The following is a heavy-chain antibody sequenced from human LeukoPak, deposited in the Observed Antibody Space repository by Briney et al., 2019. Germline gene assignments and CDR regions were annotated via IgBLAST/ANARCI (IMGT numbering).Heavy chain of an antibody. CDR3: ARYGLRSYRSFDC. D-gene: IGHD3-10*01. CDR2: ISSSGNTI. J-gene: IGHJ4*02. Sequence: GGSLRLSCAASGFTFSDYYMSWVRQAPGKGLEWLSYISSSGNTIDYADSVKGRFTISRDNAKNSLYLQMDSLRAEDTAVYFCARYGLRSYRSFDCWGQGTLVTVSS. V-gene: IGHV3-11*01. CDR1: GFTFSDYY.